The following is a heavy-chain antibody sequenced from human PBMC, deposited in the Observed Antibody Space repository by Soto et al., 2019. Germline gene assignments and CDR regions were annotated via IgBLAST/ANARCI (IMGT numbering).Heavy chain of an antibody. V-gene: IGHV3-64*01. Sequence: EVQLVESGGGLVQPGGSLRLSCAASGFTFNTYAMHWVRQAPGKGLEYVSAISGDGYNKYYANSVKGRFTISRDNSKNTLYLQMGSLRAEDMAVYYCAKTTVTTPYYYGMDVWGQGTTVTVSS. D-gene: IGHD4-17*01. CDR1: GFTFNTYA. J-gene: IGHJ6*02. CDR2: ISGDGYNK. CDR3: AKTTVTTPYYYGMDV.